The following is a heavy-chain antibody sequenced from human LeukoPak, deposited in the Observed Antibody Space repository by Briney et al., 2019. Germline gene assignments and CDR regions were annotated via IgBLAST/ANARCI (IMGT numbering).Heavy chain of an antibody. CDR2: INHSGST. Sequence: SSETLSLTCAVYGGSFSGYYWSWIRQPPGKGLEWIGEINHSGSTNYNPSLKSRVTISVDTSKNQFSLKLSSVTAADTAVYYCARGSRGEGYCSSTSCYGLNYWGQGTLVTVSS. V-gene: IGHV4-34*01. CDR3: ARGSRGEGYCSSTSCYGLNY. CDR1: GGSFSGYY. J-gene: IGHJ4*02. D-gene: IGHD2-2*01.